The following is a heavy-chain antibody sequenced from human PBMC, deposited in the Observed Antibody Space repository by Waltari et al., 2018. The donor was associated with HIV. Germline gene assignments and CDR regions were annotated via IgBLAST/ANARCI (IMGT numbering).Heavy chain of an antibody. V-gene: IGHV4-39*01. CDR3: ARSFSGYSNYFDP. J-gene: IGHJ5*02. D-gene: IGHD4-4*01. CDR2: MSYSGGT. CDR1: GGSMTSSSYS. Sequence: QLQLQESGPGLVKSSETLSLTCTVSGGSMTSSSYSWGWIRQPPGKGLEWIGSMSYSGGTYNNASLRSRITISVDTSKNQFSLKWTSVTAADTAMYYCARSFSGYSNYFDPWGQGTLVTVSS.